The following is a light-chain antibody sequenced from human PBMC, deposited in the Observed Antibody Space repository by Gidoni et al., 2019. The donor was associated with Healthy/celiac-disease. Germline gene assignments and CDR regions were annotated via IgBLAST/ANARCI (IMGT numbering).Light chain of an antibody. CDR1: QSVSSH. CDR2: DAS. CDR3: QQRSNWPPLT. V-gene: IGKV3-11*01. J-gene: IGKJ4*01. Sequence: EIVLPQSPATLSLSPGERATRSCRASQSVSSHLAWYQQKPGQAPRLLIYDASNRATGIPAMFSGSGSGTDFTLTISSLEPEDFAVYYCQQRSNWPPLTFGGGTKVEIK.